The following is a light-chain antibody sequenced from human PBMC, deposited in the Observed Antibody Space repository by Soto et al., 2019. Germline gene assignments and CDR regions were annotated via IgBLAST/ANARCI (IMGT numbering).Light chain of an antibody. V-gene: IGKV1-5*01. Sequence: DFQMTQSPSTLSASVGDRVTITCRASQNIRSRLAWFQQKPGKAPKLLIYDASSLESGVPQRFSGSVSGTEFTLTISRLQTDDFSTYYCQQYHSYWTFGQGTKVE. J-gene: IGKJ1*01. CDR1: QNIRSR. CDR2: DAS. CDR3: QQYHSYWT.